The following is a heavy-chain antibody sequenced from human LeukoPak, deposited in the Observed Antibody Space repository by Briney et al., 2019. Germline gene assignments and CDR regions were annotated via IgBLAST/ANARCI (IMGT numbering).Heavy chain of an antibody. CDR1: GYTFTGYY. V-gene: IGHV1-2*02. D-gene: IGHD1-26*01. Sequence: ASVKVSCKASGYTFTGYYMHWVRQAPGQGLEWMGWINPNSGGTNYAQKFQGRVTMTRDTSISTAYMELSRLRSDDTAVYYCARNLRKLVGATTYGYWGQGTLVTVSS. CDR2: INPNSGGT. CDR3: ARNLRKLVGATTYGY. J-gene: IGHJ4*02.